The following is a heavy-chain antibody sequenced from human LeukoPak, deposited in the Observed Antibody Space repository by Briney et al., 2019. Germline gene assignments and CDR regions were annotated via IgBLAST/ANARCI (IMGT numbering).Heavy chain of an antibody. Sequence: GASVKVSCKASGYTFTSYDINWVRQATGQGLEWMGWMNPNSGNTGYAQKFQGRVTITRNTSISTAYMELSSLRSEDTAVYYCARVGRYCSSTSCYMSYYYYMDVWGKGTTVTVSS. V-gene: IGHV1-8*03. J-gene: IGHJ6*03. D-gene: IGHD2-2*02. CDR2: MNPNSGNT. CDR3: ARVGRYCSSTSCYMSYYYYMDV. CDR1: GYTFTSYD.